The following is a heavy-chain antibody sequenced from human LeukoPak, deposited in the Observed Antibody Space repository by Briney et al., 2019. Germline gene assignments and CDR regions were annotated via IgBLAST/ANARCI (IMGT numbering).Heavy chain of an antibody. CDR2: IYYSGST. J-gene: IGHJ4*02. Sequence: SETLSLTCTVSSGSISSGDYYWSWIRQPPGKGLEWIGYIYYSGSTYYNPSLKSRVTISVDTSKNQFSLKLSSVTAADTAVYYCARSSINVLMVFLDYWGQGTLVTVSS. D-gene: IGHD2-8*01. CDR1: SGSISSGDYY. CDR3: ARSSINVLMVFLDY. V-gene: IGHV4-30-4*08.